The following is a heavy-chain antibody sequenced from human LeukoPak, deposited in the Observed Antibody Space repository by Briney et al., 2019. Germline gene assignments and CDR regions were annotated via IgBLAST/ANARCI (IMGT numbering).Heavy chain of an antibody. J-gene: IGHJ4*02. Sequence: GGSLRLSCAASGFTFSNAWMSWVRQAPGKGLEWVGRIKSKTDGGTTDYAAPVKGRFTISRDDSKNTLYLQMNSLRAEDTAVYYCANYVAAMVLFDYWGQGTLVTVSS. D-gene: IGHD5-18*01. V-gene: IGHV3-15*01. CDR1: GFTFSNAW. CDR2: IKSKTDGGTT. CDR3: ANYVAAMVLFDY.